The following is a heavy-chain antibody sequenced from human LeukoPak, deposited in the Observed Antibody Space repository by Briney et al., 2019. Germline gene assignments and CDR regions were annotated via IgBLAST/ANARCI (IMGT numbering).Heavy chain of an antibody. D-gene: IGHD5-18*01. J-gene: IGHJ5*02. CDR3: ARGGGDSYGLNWFDP. CDR2: IYYSGST. V-gene: IGHV4-59*12. Sequence: SETLSLTCTVSGGSISYYYWSWIRQPPGKGLEWIGSIYYSGSTYYNPSLKSRVTISVDTSKNQFSLKLSSVTAADTAVYYCARGGGDSYGLNWFDPWGQGTLVTVSS. CDR1: GGSISYYY.